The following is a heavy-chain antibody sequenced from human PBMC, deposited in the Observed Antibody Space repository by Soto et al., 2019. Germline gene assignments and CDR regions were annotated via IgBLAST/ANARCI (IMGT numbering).Heavy chain of an antibody. J-gene: IGHJ6*03. CDR2: IIPILGIA. CDR3: ARGGGYYGSGCFGGPYYYYMDV. D-gene: IGHD3-10*01. CDR1: GGTFSSYT. V-gene: IGHV1-69*02. Sequence: SVKVSCKASGGTFSSYTISWVRQAPGQGLEWMGRIIPILGIANYAQKFQGRVTITADKSTSTAYMELSSLRSEDTAVYYCARGGGYYGSGCFGGPYYYYMDVWGKGTTVTVSS.